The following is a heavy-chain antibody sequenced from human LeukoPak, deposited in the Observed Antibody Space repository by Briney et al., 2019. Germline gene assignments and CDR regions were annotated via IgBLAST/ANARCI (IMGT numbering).Heavy chain of an antibody. CDR2: IYTSGST. CDR3: ARGIYRSGYFRFDP. Sequence: SETLSLTCTVSGGSISSYYWSWIRQPAGKGLEWIGRIYTSGSTNYNPSLKSRVTISVDTSKNQFSLKLSSVSAADTAVYYCARGIYRSGYFRFDPWGQGTLVTVS. CDR1: GGSISSYY. J-gene: IGHJ5*02. D-gene: IGHD6-19*01. V-gene: IGHV4-4*07.